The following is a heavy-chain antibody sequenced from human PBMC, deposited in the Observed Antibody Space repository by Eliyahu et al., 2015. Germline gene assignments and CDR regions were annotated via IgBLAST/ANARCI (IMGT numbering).Heavy chain of an antibody. J-gene: IGHJ4*02. CDR3: ARDGGSYYDRSGNYYEVMAXEG. V-gene: IGHV3-21*02. CDR2: ISSSSSYI. CDR1: GFAFSSXX. Sequence: EEQLVESGGGLVKPGGSLRLXCAASGFAFSSXXXNXVRQAPGKGLEWVSTISSSSSYIYYADSLKGRFTVSRDNAKNSLYLQMNSLRAEDTAVYYCARDGGSYYDRSGNYYEVMAXEGWGQGTLVTVSX. D-gene: IGHD3-22*01.